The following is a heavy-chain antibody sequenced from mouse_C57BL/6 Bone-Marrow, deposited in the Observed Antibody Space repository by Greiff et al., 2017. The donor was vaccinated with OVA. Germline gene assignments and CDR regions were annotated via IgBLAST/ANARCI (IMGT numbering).Heavy chain of an antibody. CDR2: INYDGSST. CDR3: ARGHEFAY. Sequence: EVQVVESEGGLVQPGSSMKLSCTASGFTFSDYYMAWVRQVPEKGLEWVANINYDGSSTYYLDSLKSRFIISRDNAKNILYLQMSRLKSEDTATYYCARGHEFAYWGQGTLVTVSA. D-gene: IGHD3-1*01. CDR1: GFTFSDYY. J-gene: IGHJ3*01. V-gene: IGHV5-16*01.